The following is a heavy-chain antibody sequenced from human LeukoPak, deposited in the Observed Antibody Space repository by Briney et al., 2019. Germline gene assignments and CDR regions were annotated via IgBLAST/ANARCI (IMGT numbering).Heavy chain of an antibody. J-gene: IGHJ4*02. CDR1: GGSISSSSYY. D-gene: IGHD6-13*01. V-gene: IGHV4-39*07. CDR2: IYYSGST. Sequence: PSETLSLTCTVSGGSISSSSYYWGWIRQPPGKGLEWIGSIYYSGSTYYNPSLKSRVTISVDTSKNQFSLKLSSVTAADTAVYYCARVGVVPQQLVSNGIYWGQGTLVTVSS. CDR3: ARVGVVPQQLVSNGIY.